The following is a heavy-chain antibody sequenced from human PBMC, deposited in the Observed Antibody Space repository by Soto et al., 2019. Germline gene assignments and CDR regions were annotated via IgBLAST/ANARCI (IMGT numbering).Heavy chain of an antibody. CDR1: GFTFSSYW. D-gene: IGHD2-21*02. CDR3: AIFVVTEGPVYSMEV. V-gene: IGHV3-7*01. J-gene: IGHJ6*02. CDR2: IKQDGSEK. Sequence: DVQLVESGGGLVQPGGSLRLSCAASGFTFSSYWMTWVRQAPGKGLEWVANIKQDGSEKYYVDPVKGRFTISRDNAKNSLYLQMNSLRAEDTALYYCAIFVVTEGPVYSMEVWGQATSVTVSS.